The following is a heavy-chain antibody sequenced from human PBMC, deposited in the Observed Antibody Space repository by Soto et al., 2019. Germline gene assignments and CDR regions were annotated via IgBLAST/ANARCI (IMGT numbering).Heavy chain of an antibody. V-gene: IGHV3-15*01. CDR3: ATEFVELYFFDY. CDR2: IQSKADGETI. CDR1: GFTFSVAW. Sequence: TGGSLRLSCEGSGFTFSVAWMSWVRQAPGKGLEWVGRIQSKADGETIDYAAPVKGRFTISRDDSKNTLYLQLSSPKTEDTAVYYCATEFVELYFFDYWGQGTPVTVSS. D-gene: IGHD1-7*01. J-gene: IGHJ4*02.